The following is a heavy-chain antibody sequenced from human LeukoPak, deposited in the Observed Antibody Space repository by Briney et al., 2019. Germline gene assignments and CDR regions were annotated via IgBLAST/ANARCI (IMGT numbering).Heavy chain of an antibody. CDR3: ARDPTIFGVVITPYYGMDV. CDR2: ISSRGSTI. CDR1: GFTFSDYY. D-gene: IGHD3-3*01. V-gene: IGHV3-11*01. J-gene: IGHJ6*02. Sequence: GGSLRLSCAASGFTFSDYYMSWIRQAPGKGLEGVSYISSRGSTIYYADSVKGRFTISRDNAKNSLYLQMNSLRAEDTAVYYCARDPTIFGVVITPYYGMDVWGQGTTVTVSS.